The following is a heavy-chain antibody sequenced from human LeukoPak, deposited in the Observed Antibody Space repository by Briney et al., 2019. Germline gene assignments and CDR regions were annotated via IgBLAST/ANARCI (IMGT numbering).Heavy chain of an antibody. CDR2: IYTSGST. CDR3: ARHGITGTTFDY. V-gene: IGHV4-4*09. D-gene: IGHD1-7*01. Sequence: PSETLSLTCTVSGGSISSYYWSWIRQPPGKGLEWIGYIYTSGSTNYNPSLKSRVTISVDTSKNQFSLKLSSVTAADTAVYYCARHGITGTTFDYWGQGTLVTVSS. CDR1: GGSISSYY. J-gene: IGHJ4*02.